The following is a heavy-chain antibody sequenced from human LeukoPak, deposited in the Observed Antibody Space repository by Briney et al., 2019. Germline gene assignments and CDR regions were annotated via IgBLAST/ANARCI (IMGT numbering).Heavy chain of an antibody. CDR3: ARDHMIVPPDY. CDR1: GYTFIAYG. J-gene: IGHJ4*02. D-gene: IGHD3-22*01. V-gene: IGHV1-18*01. Sequence: GTSVKVSCKASGYTFIAYGISWVRQAPGQGLEWKGWISAYNGNTNYAQKLQGRVTMTTDTSTSTAYMELRSLRSDDTAVYYCARDHMIVPPDYWGQGTLVTVSS. CDR2: ISAYNGNT.